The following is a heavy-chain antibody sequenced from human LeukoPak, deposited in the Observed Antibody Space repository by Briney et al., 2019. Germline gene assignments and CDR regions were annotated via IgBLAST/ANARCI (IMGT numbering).Heavy chain of an antibody. CDR3: AGENYYPSSGYPS. CDR2: MYYSGST. D-gene: IGHD3-22*01. CDR1: GGSISSYD. J-gene: IGHJ4*02. Sequence: SETLSLTCTVSGGSISSYDWSWIRQPPGKGLEWIGYMYYSGSTNYNPSLKSRVTISVDTSKSQFSLKLSSVTATDTAVYYCAGENYYPSSGYPSWGQGTLVTVSS. V-gene: IGHV4-59*01.